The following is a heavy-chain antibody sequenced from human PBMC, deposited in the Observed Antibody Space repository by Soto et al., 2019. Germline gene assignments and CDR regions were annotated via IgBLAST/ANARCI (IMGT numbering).Heavy chain of an antibody. D-gene: IGHD3-9*01. CDR2: INAGNGNT. CDR1: GYTFTSYA. CDR3: ARDYDILTGYSQNSFEY. J-gene: IGHJ4*02. V-gene: IGHV1-3*01. Sequence: GASVKVSCKASGYTFTSYAMHWVRQAPGQRLEWMGWINAGNGNTKFSQQFQGRVTITRDTSASIAYMELNSLRSEDTAVYYCARDYDILTGYSQNSFEYWGQGTLVTVSS.